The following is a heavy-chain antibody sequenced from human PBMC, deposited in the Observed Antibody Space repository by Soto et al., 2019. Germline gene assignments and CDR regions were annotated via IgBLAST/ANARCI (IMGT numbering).Heavy chain of an antibody. Sequence: EVQLLESGGGLVQPGGSLRLSCAASGFTFSTHAMSWVRQAPGKGLEWVSAISDSGGSTYYADSVKGRFTISRDNSKNTRDRKLNGLRAEDTAVYYCAKHPSSTYYHCYGIDVW. CDR1: GFTFSTHA. D-gene: IGHD6-13*01. J-gene: IGHJ6*01. CDR3: AKHPSSTYYHCYGIDV. CDR2: ISDSGGST. V-gene: IGHV3-23*01.